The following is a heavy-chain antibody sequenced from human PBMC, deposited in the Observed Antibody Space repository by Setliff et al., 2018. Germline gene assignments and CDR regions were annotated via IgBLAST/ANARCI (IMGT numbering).Heavy chain of an antibody. CDR3: AKATGFGELVI. CDR1: GDSITSGSYY. D-gene: IGHD3-10*01. Sequence: PSETLSLTCTVSGDSITSGSYYWSWIRQPAGKGLEWIGQIYTRGSTNENPSLKSRVTISVDTSKNQVSLRLTSVTAADTAIYYCAKATGFGELVIWGQGTVVTVSS. J-gene: IGHJ4*02. CDR2: IYTRGST. V-gene: IGHV4-61*09.